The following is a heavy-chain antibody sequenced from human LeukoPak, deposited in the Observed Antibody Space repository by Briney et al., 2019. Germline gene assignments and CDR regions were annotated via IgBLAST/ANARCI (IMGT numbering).Heavy chain of an antibody. V-gene: IGHV3-64D*09. Sequence: PGMSLRLSCSASGFTFRTYGMHWVRQAPGKGLEYVSAISSNGDSTFYADSVKGRFTISRDKSKKTLYLQMSSLREEDTAVYYCVKVGSEAWPGDFAYWAEKPRVSVSS. J-gene: IGHJ4*02. CDR3: VKVGSEAWPGDFAY. D-gene: IGHD3-10*01. CDR2: ISSNGDST. CDR1: GFTFRTYG.